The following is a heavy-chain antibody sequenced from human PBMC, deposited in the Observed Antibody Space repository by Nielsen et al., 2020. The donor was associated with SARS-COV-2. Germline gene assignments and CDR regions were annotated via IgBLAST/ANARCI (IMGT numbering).Heavy chain of an antibody. Sequence: GESLKISCAASGFTFSSYGMHWVRQAPGKGLEWVSYISSSCSTIYYADSVKGRFTISRDNSKNTVYLQMNSLRAEDTAVYYCARGAERGWGQGTLVIVSS. V-gene: IGHV3-48*01. CDR2: ISSSCSTI. CDR1: GFTFSSYG. J-gene: IGHJ4*02. CDR3: ARGAERG. D-gene: IGHD1-1*01.